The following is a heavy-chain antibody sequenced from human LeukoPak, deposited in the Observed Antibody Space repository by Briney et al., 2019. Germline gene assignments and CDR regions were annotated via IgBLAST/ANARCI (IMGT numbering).Heavy chain of an antibody. D-gene: IGHD6-19*01. Sequence: SETLSLTCAVYGGSLSGYYWSWIRQPPGKGLEWIGEINHSGSTNYNPSLKSRVTISVDTSKNQFSLKLSSVTAADTAVYYCARGPGQWLVPLDYWGKGTLVTVSS. CDR1: GGSLSGYY. CDR3: ARGPGQWLVPLDY. V-gene: IGHV4-34*01. J-gene: IGHJ4*02. CDR2: INHSGST.